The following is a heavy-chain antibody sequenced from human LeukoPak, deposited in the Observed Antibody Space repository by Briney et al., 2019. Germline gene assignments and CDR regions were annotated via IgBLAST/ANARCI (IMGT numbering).Heavy chain of an antibody. CDR3: ATASGYYDCSGYYYGGYYYYGMDV. J-gene: IGHJ6*02. CDR1: GGSISSGGYY. V-gene: IGHV4-31*03. CDR2: IYYSGST. Sequence: SETLSLTCTVSGGSISSGGYYWSWIRQHPGKGLEWIGYIYYSGSTYYNPSLKSRVTISVDTSKNQFSLKLSSVTAADTAVYYCATASGYYDCSGYYYGGYYYYGMDVWGQGTTVTVSS. D-gene: IGHD3-22*01.